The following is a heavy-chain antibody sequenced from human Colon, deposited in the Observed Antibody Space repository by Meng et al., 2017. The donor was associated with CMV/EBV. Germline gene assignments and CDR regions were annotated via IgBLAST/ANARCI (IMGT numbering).Heavy chain of an antibody. Sequence: FSGHSMYWVRQAPGKGLEWVALISYDGRKTYHAGSVKGRFTISRDNSRKKLSLRMNSLRAEDTAVYYCARDLILLSKGEPGGAPDYWGQGTLVTVSS. J-gene: IGHJ4*02. D-gene: IGHD2-15*01. CDR2: ISYDGRKT. CDR3: ARDLILLSKGEPGGAPDY. CDR1: FSGHS. V-gene: IGHV3-30*04.